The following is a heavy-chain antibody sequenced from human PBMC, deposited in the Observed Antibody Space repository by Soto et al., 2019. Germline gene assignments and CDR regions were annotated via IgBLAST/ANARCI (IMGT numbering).Heavy chain of an antibody. D-gene: IGHD6-13*01. J-gene: IGHJ1*01. CDR3: ARHIYSSRWEKYFQH. CDR2: IYYSGST. V-gene: IGHV4-39*01. Sequence: PSETLSLTCTVSGGSISSSSYYWGWIRQPPGKGLEWIGSIYYSGSTYYNPSLKSRVTISVDTSKNQFSLKLSSVTAADTAVYYCARHIYSSRWEKYFQHWGQGTLVTVSS. CDR1: GGSISSSSYY.